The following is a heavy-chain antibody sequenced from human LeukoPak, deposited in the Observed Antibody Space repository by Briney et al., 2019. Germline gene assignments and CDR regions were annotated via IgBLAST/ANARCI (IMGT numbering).Heavy chain of an antibody. V-gene: IGHV4-34*01. J-gene: IGHJ4*02. Sequence: SETLSLACAVYGGSFSGYYWSWIRQPPGKGLEWVGEINHSGSTNYNPSLKSRVTISVDTSKNQFSLKLSSVTAADTAVYYCARDGVLRYFDWLLTPGFDYWGQGTLVTVSS. D-gene: IGHD3-9*01. CDR2: INHSGST. CDR1: GGSFSGYY. CDR3: ARDGVLRYFDWLLTPGFDY.